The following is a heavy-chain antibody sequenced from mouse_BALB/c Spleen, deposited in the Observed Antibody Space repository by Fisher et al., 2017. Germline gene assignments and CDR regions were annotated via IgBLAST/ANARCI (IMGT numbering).Heavy chain of an antibody. V-gene: IGHV1S135*01. J-gene: IGHJ4*01. CDR3: ARCYRYLYAMDY. Sequence: KFKGKATLTVDKSSSTAFMHLNSLTSEDSAVYYCARCYRYLYAMDYWGQGTSVTVSS. D-gene: IGHD2-14*01.